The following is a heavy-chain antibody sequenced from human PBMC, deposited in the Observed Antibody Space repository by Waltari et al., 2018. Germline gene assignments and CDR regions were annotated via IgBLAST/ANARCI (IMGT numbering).Heavy chain of an antibody. J-gene: IGHJ4*02. CDR1: GGTFSSYA. Sequence: QVQLVQSGAEVKKPGSSVKVSCKASGGTFSSYAISWVRHASGRGLERMGRYMAVVGTANCARKYEGRVSMTANESTSTAYMEVSSLGSEDTAGYYCAGYGDPPTGLDYWSQGTLVTVSS. CDR3: AGYGDPPTGLDY. D-gene: IGHD4-17*01. CDR2: YMAVVGTA. V-gene: IGHV1-69*11.